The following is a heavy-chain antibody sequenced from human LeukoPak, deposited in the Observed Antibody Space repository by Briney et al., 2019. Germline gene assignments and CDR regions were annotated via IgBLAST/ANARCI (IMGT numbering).Heavy chain of an antibody. Sequence: PGGSLRLSCAASGFTFSSYWMSWVRQAPGKGLEWVANIKQDGSEKYYVDSVKGRFTISRDNAKNSLYLQMNSLRAEDTAVHYCASGNSSWCLEDYWGQGTLVTVSS. D-gene: IGHD6-13*01. CDR2: IKQDGSEK. CDR3: ASGNSSWCLEDY. J-gene: IGHJ4*02. V-gene: IGHV3-7*01. CDR1: GFTFSSYW.